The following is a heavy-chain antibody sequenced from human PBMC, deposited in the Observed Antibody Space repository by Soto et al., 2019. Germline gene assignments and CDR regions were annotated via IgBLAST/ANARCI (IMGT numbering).Heavy chain of an antibody. D-gene: IGHD6-6*01. V-gene: IGHV1-46*01. CDR2: INPSGGST. Sequence: GASVKVSCKASGYTFTSYYMHWVRQAPGQGLEWMGIINPSGGSTSYAQKFQGRVTMTRDTSTSTVYMELSSLRSEDTAVYYCARDKTARMGGPQYYYYYYGMDVWDQGTTVTVSS. J-gene: IGHJ6*02. CDR3: ARDKTARMGGPQYYYYYYGMDV. CDR1: GYTFTSYY.